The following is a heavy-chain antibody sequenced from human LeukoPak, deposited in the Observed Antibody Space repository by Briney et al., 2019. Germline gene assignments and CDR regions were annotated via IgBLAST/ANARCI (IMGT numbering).Heavy chain of an antibody. CDR1: GGSFSGYY. J-gene: IGHJ5*02. CDR2: INHSGST. D-gene: IGHD2-2*01. V-gene: IGHV4-34*01. Sequence: SETLSLTCAVYGGSFSGYYWSWIRQPPGKGLEWIGEINHSGSTNYNPSLKSRVTISVDTSKNQFSLKLSSVTAADTAVYYCARGNQLLTRFDPWGQGTLVTVSS. CDR3: ARGNQLLTRFDP.